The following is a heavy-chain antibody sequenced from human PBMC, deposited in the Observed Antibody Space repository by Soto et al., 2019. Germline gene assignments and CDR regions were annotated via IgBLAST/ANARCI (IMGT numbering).Heavy chain of an antibody. CDR1: GLTFSEYS. D-gene: IGHD5-12*01. CDR3: ARARGNDWYSDY. CDR2: ITHSGTYV. J-gene: IGHJ4*02. Sequence: PVGSLRLSCTASGLTFSEYSMSWVRQAPGKGLEWVSSITHSGTYVYYADSVKGRFTISRDSASNSLFLQMTSLRAEDTAVYHCARARGNDWYSDYWGQGTLVTVSS. V-gene: IGHV3-21*01.